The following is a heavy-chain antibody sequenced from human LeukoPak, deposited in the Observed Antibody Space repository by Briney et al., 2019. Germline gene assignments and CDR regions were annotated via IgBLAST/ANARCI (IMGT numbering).Heavy chain of an antibody. CDR2: INHSGYT. D-gene: IGHD3-10*01. CDR3: ARIWPDL. CDR1: GESFSGYF. V-gene: IGHV4-34*01. Sequence: SETLSLTCAVYGESFSGYFWSWIRQPPGKGLEWIGEINHSGYTNYNPSLKSRVTISVDTTKKQFSLKLNSVTAADTAVYYCARIWPDLWGRGTLVTVSS. J-gene: IGHJ2*01.